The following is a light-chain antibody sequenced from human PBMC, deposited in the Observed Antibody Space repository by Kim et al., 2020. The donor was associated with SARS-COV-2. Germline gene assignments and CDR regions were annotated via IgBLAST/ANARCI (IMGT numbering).Light chain of an antibody. CDR1: RPNIGAGYD. CDR3: QSYDSSLSGYV. J-gene: IGLJ1*01. CDR2: GNS. V-gene: IGLV1-40*01. Sequence: RVPISCTGSRPNIGAGYDVHWYQQLPGTAPKLLIYGNSNRPSGVPDRFSGSKSGTSASLAITGLQAEDEADYYCQSYDSSLSGYVFGTGTKVTVL.